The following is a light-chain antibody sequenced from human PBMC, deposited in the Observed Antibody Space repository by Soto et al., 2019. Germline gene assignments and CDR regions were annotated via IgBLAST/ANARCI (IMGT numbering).Light chain of an antibody. CDR2: AAS. Sequence: EIVLTQSPDTLSLSPGERATLSCRASQSVSSSFLAWYQQKPGQAPRLLIYAASSRATGIPDRFSGSGSGTDFTLTISRLEPEDFAVYYCQQYGSSPITFGQGTRLEIK. J-gene: IGKJ5*01. V-gene: IGKV3-20*01. CDR1: QSVSSSF. CDR3: QQYGSSPIT.